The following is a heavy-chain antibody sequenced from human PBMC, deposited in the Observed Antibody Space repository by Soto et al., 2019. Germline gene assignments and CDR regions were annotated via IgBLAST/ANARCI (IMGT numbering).Heavy chain of an antibody. CDR3: AREAYCGEGPLDC. Sequence: QVQLVESGEGVVQPGRSLRLSCAASGFVFRSYGMHWVRQAPGKGLEWVGVIWHDGSHQYYGDSVKGRFTISRDNSKNTLSLQMNSLRAEDTAVYYCAREAYCGEGPLDCGGQGTLVTVSS. CDR2: IWHDGSHQ. J-gene: IGHJ4*02. V-gene: IGHV3-33*01. CDR1: GFVFRSYG. D-gene: IGHD2-21*01.